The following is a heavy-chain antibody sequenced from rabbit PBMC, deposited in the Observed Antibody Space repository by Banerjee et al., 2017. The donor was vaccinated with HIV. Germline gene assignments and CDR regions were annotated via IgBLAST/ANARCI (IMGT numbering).Heavy chain of an antibody. CDR3: ARDGGSSVYTQYYFNL. CDR1: GFDFSSNV. CDR2: IDNGDGST. V-gene: IGHV1S47*01. D-gene: IGHD8-1*01. J-gene: IGHJ4*01. Sequence: QEQLVESGGGLVQPEGSLTLTCKASGFDFSSNVMCWVRQAPGKGPEWIACIDNGDGSTYYANWVNGRFTISRSTSLNTVTLQMTSLTAADTATYFCARDGGSSVYTQYYFNLLGPGTLVTVS.